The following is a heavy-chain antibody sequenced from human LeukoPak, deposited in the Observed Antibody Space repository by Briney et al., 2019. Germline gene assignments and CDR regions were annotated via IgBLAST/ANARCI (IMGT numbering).Heavy chain of an antibody. CDR3: ARDVRGRSYPIIELDY. CDR1: GYTFTSYG. J-gene: IGHJ4*02. D-gene: IGHD1-26*01. Sequence: GASVKVSCKASGYTFTSYGISWVRQAPGQGLEWMGWISAYNGNTNYAQKLQGRVTMTTDTSTSTAYMELRSLRSDDTAVYYCARDVRGRSYPIIELDYWGQGTLVTVSS. V-gene: IGHV1-18*01. CDR2: ISAYNGNT.